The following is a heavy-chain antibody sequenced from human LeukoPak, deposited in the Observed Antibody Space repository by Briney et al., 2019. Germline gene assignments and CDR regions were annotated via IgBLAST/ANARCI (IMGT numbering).Heavy chain of an antibody. D-gene: IGHD3-22*01. V-gene: IGHV1-18*01. Sequence: ASVKVSCKASGYTFTSYGISWVRQAPGQGLEWMGWISAYNGNTNYAQKLQGRVTMTTDTSTSTAYMELRSLRSDDTAVYYCARGEYYDSSGYYSSWFDPWGQGTLVTVSS. CDR3: ARGEYYDSSGYYSSWFDP. CDR1: GYTFTSYG. CDR2: ISAYNGNT. J-gene: IGHJ5*02.